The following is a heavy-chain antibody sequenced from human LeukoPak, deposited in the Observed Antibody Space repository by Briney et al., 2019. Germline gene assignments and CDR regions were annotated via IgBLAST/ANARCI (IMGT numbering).Heavy chain of an antibody. D-gene: IGHD3-3*01. CDR1: GGSISSGGYY. J-gene: IGHJ4*02. Sequence: SETLSLTCTVSGGSISSGGYYWSWIRQHPGKGLECIGYIFYSGSTYYNPSLKSRVTISVDTSKNQFSLKLSSVTAADTAVYYCARTRYSSSYHAFDNWGQGTLVTVSS. CDR3: ARTRYSSSYHAFDN. V-gene: IGHV4-31*03. CDR2: IFYSGST.